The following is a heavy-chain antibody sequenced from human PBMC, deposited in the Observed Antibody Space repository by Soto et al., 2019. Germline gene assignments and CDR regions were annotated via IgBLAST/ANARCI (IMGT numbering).Heavy chain of an antibody. V-gene: IGHV3-23*01. CDR2: ITTRAGT. CDR3: ARGTTVTTSQLDF. D-gene: IGHD4-17*01. CDR1: GFTFNSYV. Sequence: GGSLRLSCAASGFTFNSYVMGWVRQAPGKGLEWVSSITTRAGTYYADSVRGRFTISRDNSKNTVYLQMNSLRAEDTALYYCARGTTVTTSQLDFWGQGTLVTVSS. J-gene: IGHJ4*02.